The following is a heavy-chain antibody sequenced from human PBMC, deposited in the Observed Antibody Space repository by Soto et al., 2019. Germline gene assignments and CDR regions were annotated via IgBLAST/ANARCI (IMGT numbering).Heavy chain of an antibody. V-gene: IGHV3-15*01. J-gene: IGHJ6*02. Sequence: EVQLVESGGGLVKPGGSLRLSCAASGFTFSNAWMNWVRQAPGKGLEWVGRIKSKIDGGTTDYAAPVKGRFTISRDDSKTTVYLQMNSLETEDTAVYYCTTALNHVPRFLEWFGWDYYYYGLDVWGQGTTVTVSS. CDR3: TTALNHVPRFLEWFGWDYYYYGLDV. CDR1: GFTFSNAW. CDR2: IKSKIDGGTT. D-gene: IGHD3-3*01.